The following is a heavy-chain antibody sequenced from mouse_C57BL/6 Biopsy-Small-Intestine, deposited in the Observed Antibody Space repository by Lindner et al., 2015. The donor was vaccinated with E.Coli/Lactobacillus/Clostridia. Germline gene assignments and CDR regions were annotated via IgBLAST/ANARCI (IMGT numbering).Heavy chain of an antibody. CDR3: ARGNLWYFDV. CDR1: GYIFTTYL. Sequence: VQLQESGAELAKPGASVKMSCKSSGYIFTTYLMHWVKQRPGQGLEWIGYINPSSGYTEYNQKFKAKATLTVDKSSSTAYMQLKSLTSEDSAVYFCARGNLWYFDVWGAGTTVTVSS. V-gene: IGHV1-7*01. J-gene: IGHJ1*01. CDR2: INPSSGYT.